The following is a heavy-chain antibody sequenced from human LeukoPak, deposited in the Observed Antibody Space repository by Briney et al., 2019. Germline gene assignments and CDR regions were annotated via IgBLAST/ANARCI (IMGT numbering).Heavy chain of an antibody. D-gene: IGHD4-17*01. J-gene: IGHJ3*02. V-gene: IGHV3-20*01. CDR3: ARGSIGYGDYVGAFDI. Sequence: GGSLRLSCAASGFTFDDYGMSWVRQAPGKGLEWVSGINWNGGSTGYADSVKGRFTISRDNAKNSLYLQMNSLRAEDTALYHCARGSIGYGDYVGAFDIWGQGTMVTVSS. CDR1: GFTFDDYG. CDR2: INWNGGST.